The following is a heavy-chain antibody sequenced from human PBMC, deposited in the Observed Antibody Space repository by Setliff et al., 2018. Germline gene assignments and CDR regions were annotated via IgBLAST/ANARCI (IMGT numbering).Heavy chain of an antibody. CDR2: IKQDGSEK. J-gene: IGHJ3*02. Sequence: LSCAASGFTLSSYWMSWVRQAPGKGLEWVANIKQDGSEKYYVDSVKGRFTISRDNAKKSLYLQMNSLRAEDTAVYYCARDRRPFNWGGNDAFDIWGQGTMVTVSS. D-gene: IGHD7-27*01. CDR3: ARDRRPFNWGGNDAFDI. CDR1: GFTLSSYW. V-gene: IGHV3-7*01.